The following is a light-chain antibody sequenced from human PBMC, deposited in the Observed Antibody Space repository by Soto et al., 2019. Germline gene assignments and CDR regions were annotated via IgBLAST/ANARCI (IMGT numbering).Light chain of an antibody. CDR3: CSFAGGNTYV. Sequence: QSVLTQPASVSGSPGQSIALSCTGTSSDVGTYNLVSWYQQHPGKAPKLLISEGGKRPSGVSDRFSGSKSGNTASLSISGLQAEDESYYYCCSFAGGNTYVFGTGTKLTVL. CDR2: EGG. CDR1: SSDVGTYNL. V-gene: IGLV2-23*01. J-gene: IGLJ1*01.